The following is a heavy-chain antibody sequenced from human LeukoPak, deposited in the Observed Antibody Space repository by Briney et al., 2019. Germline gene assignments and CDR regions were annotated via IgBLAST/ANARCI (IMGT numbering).Heavy chain of an antibody. V-gene: IGHV1-69*04. Sequence: SVKVSCRASGGTFSSYAISWVRQAPGQGLEWMGRIIPILGIANYAQKFQGRVTITADKSTSTAYMELSSLRSEDTAVYYCASPGARWLQEPFDYWGQGTLVTVSS. CDR2: IIPILGIA. D-gene: IGHD5-24*01. J-gene: IGHJ4*02. CDR3: ASPGARWLQEPFDY. CDR1: GGTFSSYA.